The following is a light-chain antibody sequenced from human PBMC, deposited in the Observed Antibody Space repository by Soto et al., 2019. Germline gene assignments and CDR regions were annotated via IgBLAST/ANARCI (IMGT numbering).Light chain of an antibody. CDR2: DAS. Sequence: NVLTHSPATLSFSPGEVATLSFRASQSINTYLAWYQQKPGQAPRLLIYDASKRATGIPARFSGSGSGTNFTLTISSLEPEDFAVYYCQQRRSWQVTFGQGTRLEIK. J-gene: IGKJ5*01. CDR1: QSINTY. CDR3: QQRRSWQVT. V-gene: IGKV3D-11*02.